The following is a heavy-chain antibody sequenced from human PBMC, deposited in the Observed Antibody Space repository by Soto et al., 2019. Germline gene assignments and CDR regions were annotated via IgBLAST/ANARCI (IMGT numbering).Heavy chain of an antibody. Sequence: QVQLVQSGAEVRKSGASVKVSCKASGYTFSGFDIHWVRQATGQGLEWMGWVSPNSGNTGYAQRFQGRLTMTRDTSESTAYMEIKSLTSDDTAMYYCARAYGAASFALWGQGTLVTASS. CDR3: ARAYGAASFAL. CDR2: VSPNSGNT. D-gene: IGHD3-10*01. V-gene: IGHV1-8*02. CDR1: GYTFSGFD. J-gene: IGHJ5*02.